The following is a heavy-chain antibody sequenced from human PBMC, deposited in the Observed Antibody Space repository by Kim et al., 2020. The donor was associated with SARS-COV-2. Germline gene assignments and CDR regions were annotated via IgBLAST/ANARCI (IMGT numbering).Heavy chain of an antibody. V-gene: IGHV3-21*01. Sequence: GGSLRLSCAASGFTFSSYSMNWVRQAPGKGLEWVSSISSSSSYIYYADSVKGRFTISRDNAKNSLYLQMNSLRAEDTAVYYCARVLSTVVNFDWFDPWGQGTLVTVSS. CDR3: ARVLSTVVNFDWFDP. CDR1: GFTFSSYS. CDR2: ISSSSSYI. D-gene: IGHD4-17*01. J-gene: IGHJ5*02.